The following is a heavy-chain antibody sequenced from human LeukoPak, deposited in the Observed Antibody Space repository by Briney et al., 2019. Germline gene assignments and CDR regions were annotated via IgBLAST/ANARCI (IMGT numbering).Heavy chain of an antibody. Sequence: PGGSLRLSCAASGFIFSDSAMHWVRQASGKGLEWVSGISCSGSSTNYAASVSGRFTISSDNAKDSLYLQMNILRAEDTGVYFCAKAGSGWYYLDYWGQGTLVTVSS. CDR2: ISCSGSST. CDR1: GFIFSDSA. D-gene: IGHD6-19*01. V-gene: IGHV3-23*01. CDR3: AKAGSGWYYLDY. J-gene: IGHJ4*02.